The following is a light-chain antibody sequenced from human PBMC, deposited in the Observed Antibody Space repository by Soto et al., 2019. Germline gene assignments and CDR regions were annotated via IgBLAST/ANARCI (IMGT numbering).Light chain of an antibody. V-gene: IGLV2-8*01. CDR2: EVS. Sequence: QSVLTQPPSASGSPGHSVTISCTGTSSDGGGYNYVSWYQQHPGKAPKLMMYEVSKRPSGVPDRFSGSKSGNTASLTVSGLQAEDEADYYCSSYAGSNNLVFGGGTKVTVL. CDR3: SSYAGSNNLV. CDR1: SSDGGGYNY. J-gene: IGLJ2*01.